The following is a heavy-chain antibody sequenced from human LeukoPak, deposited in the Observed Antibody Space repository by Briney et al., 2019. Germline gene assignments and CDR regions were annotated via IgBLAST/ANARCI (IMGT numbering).Heavy chain of an antibody. D-gene: IGHD2-21*01. V-gene: IGHV3-7*01. CDR3: ATVAGYFDY. CDR2: IQKDGSQK. Sequence: ETLSLTCTVSGYSISSGYYWGWIRQPPGKGLEWVASIQKDGSQKYYLESVKGRFTISRDNTKNSLYLHMSSLRADDTAVYFCATVAGYFDYWGQGTLVTVSS. CDR1: GYSISSGYY. J-gene: IGHJ4*02.